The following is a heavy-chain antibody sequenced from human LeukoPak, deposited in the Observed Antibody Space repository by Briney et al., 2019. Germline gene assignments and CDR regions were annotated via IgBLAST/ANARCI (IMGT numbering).Heavy chain of an antibody. J-gene: IGHJ2*01. CDR3: AREIVGATRPYYWYFDL. CDR1: GGSISSGDYY. V-gene: IGHV4-30-4*01. D-gene: IGHD1-26*01. CDR2: IYYSGST. Sequence: SQTLSLTCTVSGGSISSGDYYWSWIRQPPGKGLEWIGYIYYSGSTNYNPSLKSRVTISVDTSKNQFSLKLSSVTAADTAVYYCAREIVGATRPYYWYFDLWGRGTLVTVSS.